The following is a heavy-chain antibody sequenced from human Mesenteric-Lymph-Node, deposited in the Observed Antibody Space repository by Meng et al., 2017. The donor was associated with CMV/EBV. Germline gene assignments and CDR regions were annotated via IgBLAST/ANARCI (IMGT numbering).Heavy chain of an antibody. D-gene: IGHD1-26*01. V-gene: IGHV3-20*04. CDR1: GFTFDDYG. CDR2: INWNGGST. CDR3: ARDGELRSGSRGGYYYYGMDV. J-gene: IGHJ6*02. Sequence: GESLKISCAASGFTFDDYGMSWVRQAPGKGLEWVSGINWNGGSTGYADSVKGRFTISRDNAKNSLYLQMNSLRAEDTALYYCARDGELRSGSRGGYYYYGMDVWGQGTTVTVSS.